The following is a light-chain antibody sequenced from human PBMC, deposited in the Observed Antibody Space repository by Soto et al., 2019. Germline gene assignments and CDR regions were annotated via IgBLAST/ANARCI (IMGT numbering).Light chain of an antibody. J-gene: IGLJ1*01. CDR2: EVT. CDR1: STDVNGRSY. V-gene: IGLV2-14*01. Sequence: QSVLTQPASVSGSPGQSITISCTGTSTDVNGRSYVSWYQQHPGKAPKVIIYEVTNRPSGISHRFSGSKSGNTASLTISGLQAEDEADYYCCSYTSGTSVFGTGTKLTVL. CDR3: CSYTSGTSV.